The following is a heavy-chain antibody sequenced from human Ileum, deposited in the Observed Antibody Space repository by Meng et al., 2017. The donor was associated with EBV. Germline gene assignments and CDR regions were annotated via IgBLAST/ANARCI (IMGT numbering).Heavy chain of an antibody. CDR1: GGCISRGGHS. V-gene: IGHV4-30-2*01. D-gene: IGHD4-23*01. Sequence: QLQSQESGSGLVTPSQTLSLTCAVSGGCISRGGHSWSWIRQPPGKGLEWIGDIQHSGSTYYNPSLKSRVTISVDRSRNQFSLKLSSVTAADTAVYYCARAHPVVYFFDYWGQGTLVTVSS. J-gene: IGHJ4*02. CDR3: ARAHPVVYFFDY. CDR2: IQHSGST.